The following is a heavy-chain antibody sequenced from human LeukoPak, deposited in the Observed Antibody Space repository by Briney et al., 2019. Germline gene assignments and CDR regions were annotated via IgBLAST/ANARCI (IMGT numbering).Heavy chain of an antibody. Sequence: VSVKVSCKASGYTFTSYAMHWVRQAPGQRLEWMGWINAGNGNTKYSQKFQGRVTITRDTSASTAYMELSSLRSEDTAVYYCARDRRYDSADPVGFDHWGQGTLVTVSS. D-gene: IGHD6-19*01. CDR2: INAGNGNT. J-gene: IGHJ4*02. V-gene: IGHV1-3*01. CDR1: GYTFTSYA. CDR3: ARDRRYDSADPVGFDH.